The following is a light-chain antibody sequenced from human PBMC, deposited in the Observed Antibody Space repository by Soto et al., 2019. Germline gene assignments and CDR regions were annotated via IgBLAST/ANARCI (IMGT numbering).Light chain of an antibody. CDR1: QSVSSSY. Sequence: EIVLTQSPGTLSLSPGERATLSCRASQSVSSSYLAWYQQKPGQAPRLLIYGASSRATGIPDRFSGSGSGTYFTLTIGRLEPEDFAVYYCQQYGSSPYTFGQGTKLEIK. CDR3: QQYGSSPYT. CDR2: GAS. V-gene: IGKV3-20*01. J-gene: IGKJ2*01.